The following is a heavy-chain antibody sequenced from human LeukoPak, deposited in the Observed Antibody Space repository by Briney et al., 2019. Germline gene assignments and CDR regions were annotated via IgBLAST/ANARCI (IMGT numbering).Heavy chain of an antibody. D-gene: IGHD3-3*01. V-gene: IGHV3-30*02. J-gene: IGHJ3*02. CDR2: IRYDGSNK. Sequence: PGGSLRLSCAASGFTFSSYGMHWVRRAPGKGLEWVAFIRYDGSNKYYADSVKGRFTISRDNSKNTLYLQMNSLRAEDTAVYYCAKDLLTSYYDFWSGYPPHDAFDIWGQGTMVTVSS. CDR3: AKDLLTSYYDFWSGYPPHDAFDI. CDR1: GFTFSSYG.